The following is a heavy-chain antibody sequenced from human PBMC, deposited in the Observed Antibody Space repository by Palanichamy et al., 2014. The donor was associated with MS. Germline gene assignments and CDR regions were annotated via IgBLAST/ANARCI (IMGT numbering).Heavy chain of an antibody. CDR2: VDAGNGRT. J-gene: IGHJ4*02. V-gene: IGHV1-3*01. CDR1: GYTFTNYA. Sequence: QVQLVQSGAEVKKPGASVKVSCKASGYTFTNYALNWVRQAPGQRLEWMGWVDAGNGRTKYSQKFQDRVTITRDTSASTAYMELSNLRSEDTAVYSCARGIWSGHTKGYYFDSWGQGTRVTVSS. D-gene: IGHD3-3*01. CDR3: ARGIWSGHTKGYYFDS.